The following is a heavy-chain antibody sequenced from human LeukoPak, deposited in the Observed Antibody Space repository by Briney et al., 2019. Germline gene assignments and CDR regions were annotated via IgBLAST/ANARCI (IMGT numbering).Heavy chain of an antibody. CDR3: ARGEYCSSTSCYTTAFDY. CDR2: ISYDGSNK. J-gene: IGHJ4*02. CDR1: GFTFSSYA. D-gene: IGHD2-2*02. V-gene: IGHV3-30-3*01. Sequence: GRSLRLSCAASGFTFSSYAMHWVRQAPGKGLEWVAVISYDGSNKYYADSVKGRFTISRDNSKNTLYLQMNSLRAEDTAVYYCARGEYCSSTSCYTTAFDYWGQGTLVTVSS.